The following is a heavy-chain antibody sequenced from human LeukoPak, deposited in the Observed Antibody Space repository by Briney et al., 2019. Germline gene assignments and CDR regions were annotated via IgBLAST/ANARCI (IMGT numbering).Heavy chain of an antibody. J-gene: IGHJ4*02. V-gene: IGHV4-38-2*02. Sequence: PSQTLSLTCTISGYSISSGYYWGWIRQPPGKGLEWNGSIYHSGSTYYNPSLKRRDTISVDTSKNQFSLKLSSVTAADTAVYYCARAIESYYYDSSGYYSGYYFDYWGQGTLVTVSS. CDR2: IYHSGST. D-gene: IGHD3-22*01. CDR1: GYSISSGYY. CDR3: ARAIESYYYDSSGYYSGYYFDY.